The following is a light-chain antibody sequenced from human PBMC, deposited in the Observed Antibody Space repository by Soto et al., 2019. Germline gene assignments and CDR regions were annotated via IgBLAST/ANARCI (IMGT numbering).Light chain of an antibody. CDR1: QSLNMY. CDR3: QQSYSAHRT. Sequence: DIQMTQSPSSLSASVGDRVTITCRASQSLNMYLNQYQQKPGKAPKVLIYASSSLLSGVPSSFSGSGSGTDFTLSISSMQPEDFATYYCQQSYSAHRTFGQGTKVEIK. J-gene: IGKJ1*01. CDR2: ASS. V-gene: IGKV1-39*01.